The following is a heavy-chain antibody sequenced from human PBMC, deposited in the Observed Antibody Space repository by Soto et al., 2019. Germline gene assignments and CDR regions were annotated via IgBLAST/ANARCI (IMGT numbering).Heavy chain of an antibody. J-gene: IGHJ4*02. CDR3: ARDYDILTGYDTGFDY. Sequence: GTSVKLSCEASGYTFTSYGISWVRQAPKQGLEWMGWISAYNGNTNYAQKLQGRVTMTTDTSTSTAYMELRSLRSDDTAVYYCARDYDILTGYDTGFDYWGQGTLVTVSS. CDR2: ISAYNGNT. V-gene: IGHV1-18*01. D-gene: IGHD3-9*01. CDR1: GYTFTSYG.